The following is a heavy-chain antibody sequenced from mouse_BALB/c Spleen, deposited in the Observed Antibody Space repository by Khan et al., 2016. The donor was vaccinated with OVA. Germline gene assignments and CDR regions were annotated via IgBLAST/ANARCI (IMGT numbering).Heavy chain of an antibody. V-gene: IGHV9-3*02. J-gene: IGHJ3*01. D-gene: IGHD1-1*01. Sequence: QIQLVQSGPELKKPGETVKISCKASGYTFTNYGMNWVKQAPGKGLKWMGWINTNTGEPTYAEEFKGRFAFSLETSASTAYLQSNNLKNEDTATYFGARGNYDGSNSWFVYWGQGTLVTVSA. CDR3: ARGNYDGSNSWFVY. CDR1: GYTFTNYG. CDR2: INTNTGEP.